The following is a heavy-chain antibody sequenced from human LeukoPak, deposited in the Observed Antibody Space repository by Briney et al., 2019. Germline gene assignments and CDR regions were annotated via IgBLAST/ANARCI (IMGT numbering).Heavy chain of an antibody. CDR3: AKDIGSGSYYHFDY. D-gene: IGHD1-26*01. J-gene: IGHJ4*02. V-gene: IGHV3-43D*03. Sequence: GGSLRLSCAASGFTFDDYAMHWVRQAPGKGLEWVSLISWDGGRTYYADSAKGRFTISRDNSKNSLYLQMNSLRAEDTALCYCAKDIGSGSYYHFDYWGQGTLVTVSS. CDR1: GFTFDDYA. CDR2: ISWDGGRT.